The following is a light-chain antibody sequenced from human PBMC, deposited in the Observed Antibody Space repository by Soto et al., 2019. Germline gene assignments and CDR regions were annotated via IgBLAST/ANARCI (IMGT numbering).Light chain of an antibody. Sequence: DIQMTQSPSSLSASVGDRVTITCRASQDISNYLNWYQQKPGKAPKLLIYDASNLETGVPSRFSGSGSGTDFTFTISSLQPEDIATYYCQQYDNLPPGFGQGTRLEIK. CDR2: DAS. V-gene: IGKV1-33*01. CDR3: QQYDNLPPG. J-gene: IGKJ5*01. CDR1: QDISNY.